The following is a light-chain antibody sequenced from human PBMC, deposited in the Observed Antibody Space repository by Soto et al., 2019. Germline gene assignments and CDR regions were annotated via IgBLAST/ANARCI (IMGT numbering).Light chain of an antibody. V-gene: IGLV2-14*01. CDR3: SSYTTSGTRV. J-gene: IGLJ1*01. CDR1: SSDVGGYNY. Sequence: QSVLTQPAYVSGSPGQSITISCTGTSSDVGGYNYVSWYQQHPGKAPKLMIYEVSNRPSGVSNRFSGSKSGNTASLTISGVQAEDEADYYCSSYTTSGTRVFGTGTKVT. CDR2: EVS.